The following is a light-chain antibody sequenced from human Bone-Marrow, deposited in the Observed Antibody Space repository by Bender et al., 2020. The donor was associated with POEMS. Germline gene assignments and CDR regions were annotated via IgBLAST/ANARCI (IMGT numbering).Light chain of an antibody. CDR3: HVWDNNSGI. Sequence: SYELTQPPSVSVSPGQTASITCSGDKLGDKYACWYQQKPGRSPVLVIYQDAKRPSGIPERFSGSNSGNTATLTISGTQALDEADYYCHVWDNNSGIFGGGTHLTVL. CDR2: QDA. V-gene: IGLV3-1*01. CDR1: KLGDKY. J-gene: IGLJ2*01.